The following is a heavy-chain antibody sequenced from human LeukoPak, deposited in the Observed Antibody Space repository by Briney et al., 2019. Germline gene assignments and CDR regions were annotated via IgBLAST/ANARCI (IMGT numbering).Heavy chain of an antibody. CDR2: ISSSGSTI. D-gene: IGHD3-10*01. Sequence: PGGSLRLSCIASGFTFSNYWMGWVRQAPGKGLEWVSYISSSGSTIYYADSVKGRFTISRDNAKKSVYLHMSSLRAEDTALYYCARLSAYYYGSYFYYYMDVWGKGTTVTVSS. J-gene: IGHJ6*03. CDR1: GFTFSNYW. CDR3: ARLSAYYYGSYFYYYMDV. V-gene: IGHV3-11*04.